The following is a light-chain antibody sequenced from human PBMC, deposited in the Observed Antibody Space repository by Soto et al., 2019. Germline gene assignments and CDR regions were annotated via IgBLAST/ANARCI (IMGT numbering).Light chain of an antibody. J-gene: IGKJ1*01. CDR2: GAS. V-gene: IGKV3-20*01. CDR1: QSVSRY. CDR3: QQYGSPRT. Sequence: IVLTQAPGTLSLSPGGRATLSCRASQSVSRYLTWYQQKPGQGPRVLIYGASSRATGIPDRFSGSGSGTDFTLTISRLEPEDFAVYYCQQYGSPRTFGQGTKVDIK.